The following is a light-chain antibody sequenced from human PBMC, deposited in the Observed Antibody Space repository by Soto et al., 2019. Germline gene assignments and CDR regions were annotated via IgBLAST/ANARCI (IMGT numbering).Light chain of an antibody. V-gene: IGLV2-11*01. CDR3: CSYAGTSAV. CDR1: SSDVGGYNF. CDR2: DVR. J-gene: IGLJ2*01. Sequence: QSALTQPRSVSGSPGQSVTISCTGTSSDVGGYNFVSWYQQHPGKAPKLMIYDVRKRPSGVPDRFSGSKSGNTASLTISGLQTEDEADYYCCSYAGTSAVFGGGTKLTVL.